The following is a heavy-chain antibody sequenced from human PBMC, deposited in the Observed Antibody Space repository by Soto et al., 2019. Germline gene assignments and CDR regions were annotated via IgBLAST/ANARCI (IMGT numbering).Heavy chain of an antibody. J-gene: IGHJ4*02. D-gene: IGHD2-21*01. CDR2: ISAYNGNT. Sequence: QVQLVQSGAEVKKPGASVKVSCKASGYTFTSYGISWVRQAPGQGLEWMGWISAYNGNTNYAQKLQGRVTMTTYTSTGSAYMDLTSLSSHDTAVYYCSRSGFLIRHQPSDYWGQGTLVTVSS. V-gene: IGHV1-18*01. CDR3: SRSGFLIRHQPSDY. CDR1: GYTFTSYG.